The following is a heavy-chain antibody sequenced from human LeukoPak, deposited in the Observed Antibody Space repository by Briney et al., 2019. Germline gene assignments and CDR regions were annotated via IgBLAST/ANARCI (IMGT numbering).Heavy chain of an antibody. J-gene: IGHJ3*02. Sequence: PGGSLRLSCAASGFTFSSYGMHWVRQAPGKGLEWVAVIWYDGSNKYYADSVKGRFTISRDNSKNTLYLQINSLRAEDTAVYYCARVPTGHDAFDIWGQGTMVTVSS. CDR3: ARVPTGHDAFDI. CDR1: GFTFSSYG. V-gene: IGHV3-33*01. CDR2: IWYDGSNK.